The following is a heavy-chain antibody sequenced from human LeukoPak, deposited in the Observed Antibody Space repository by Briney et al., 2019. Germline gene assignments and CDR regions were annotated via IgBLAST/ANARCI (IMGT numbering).Heavy chain of an antibody. V-gene: IGHV3-23*01. CDR2: TSSSDAGT. D-gene: IGHD2-21*01. CDR1: GFTFSSYG. Sequence: GGTLRLSCAASGFTFSSYGMSWVRQAPGKGLEWVSATSSSDAGTYHADSVRGRFTISRDNSKNTLYLQMNSLRVEDAAVYYCARAPVTSCRGAYCYLFHYRGQGTMVTVSS. J-gene: IGHJ4*02. CDR3: ARAPVTSCRGAYCYLFHY.